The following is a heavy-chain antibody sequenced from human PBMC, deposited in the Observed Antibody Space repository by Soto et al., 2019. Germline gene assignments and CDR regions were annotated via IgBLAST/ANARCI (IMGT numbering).Heavy chain of an antibody. CDR2: IYYSGST. D-gene: IGHD4-17*01. CDR1: GGSISSGGYY. J-gene: IGHJ4*02. Sequence: SETLSLTCTVSGGSISSGGYYWSWIRQHPGKGLEWIGYIYYSGSTYYNPSLKSRVTISVDTSKNQFSLKLSSVTAADTAVYYCARVPTTVVTGFFDYWGQGTLVTVSS. CDR3: ARVPTTVVTGFFDY. V-gene: IGHV4-31*03.